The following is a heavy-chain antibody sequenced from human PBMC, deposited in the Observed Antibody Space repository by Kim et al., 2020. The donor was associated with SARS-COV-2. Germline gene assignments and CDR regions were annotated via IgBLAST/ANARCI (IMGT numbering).Heavy chain of an antibody. Sequence: GGSLRLSCAASGFTFSSYSMNWVRQAPGKGLEWVSSISSSSSYIYYADSVKGRFTISRDNAKNSLHLQMNSLRAEDTAVYYCAREQGYYDSSGYYKRWFDPWGQGTLVTVSS. J-gene: IGHJ5*02. V-gene: IGHV3-21*01. CDR1: GFTFSSYS. CDR2: ISSSSSYI. CDR3: AREQGYYDSSGYYKRWFDP. D-gene: IGHD3-22*01.